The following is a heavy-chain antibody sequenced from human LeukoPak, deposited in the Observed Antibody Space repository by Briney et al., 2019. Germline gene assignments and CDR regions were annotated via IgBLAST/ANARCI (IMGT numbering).Heavy chain of an antibody. V-gene: IGHV4-38-2*01. Sequence: SETLSLTCAVSAYSISSGYRWGWLRQPPGRGLEWIGSIYHSGITYYNPSLKSRVTISVDTSNNQFSLELTSVTAAGTALYYCGRYRDGRTPFDHWGQGTLVTVSS. CDR1: AYSISSGYR. CDR2: IYHSGIT. D-gene: IGHD5-24*01. CDR3: GRYRDGRTPFDH. J-gene: IGHJ4*02.